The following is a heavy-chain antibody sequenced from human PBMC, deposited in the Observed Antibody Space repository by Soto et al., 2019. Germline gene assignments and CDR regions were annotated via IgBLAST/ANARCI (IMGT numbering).Heavy chain of an antibody. CDR2: IYYSGST. V-gene: IGHV4-59*01. CDR3: GREAELAAARINWFDP. J-gene: IGHJ5*02. CDR1: GGSISSYY. D-gene: IGHD6-13*01. Sequence: SETLSLTCTVSGGSISSYYWSWIRQPPGKGLEWIGYIYYSGSTNYNPSLKSRVTISVDTSKNQFSLKLSSVTAADTAVYYCGREAELAAARINWFDPWGQGTLVTVSS.